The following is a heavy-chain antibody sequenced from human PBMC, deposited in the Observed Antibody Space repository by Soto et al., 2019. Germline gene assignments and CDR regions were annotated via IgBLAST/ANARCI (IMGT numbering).Heavy chain of an antibody. CDR3: ARDYVGAYCSSTSCYSDYYYGMDV. D-gene: IGHD2-2*01. CDR1: GFTFSSYS. J-gene: IGHJ6*02. Sequence: HPGGSLRLSCAASGFTFSSYSMNWVRQAPGKGLEWVSYISSSSSTIYYADSVKGRFTISRDNAKNSLYLQMNSLRAEDTAVYYCARDYVGAYCSSTSCYSDYYYGMDVWGQGTTVTVSS. CDR2: ISSSSSTI. V-gene: IGHV3-48*01.